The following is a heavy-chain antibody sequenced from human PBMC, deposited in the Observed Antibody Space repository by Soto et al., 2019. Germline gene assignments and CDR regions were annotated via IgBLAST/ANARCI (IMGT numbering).Heavy chain of an antibody. D-gene: IGHD4-4*01. CDR2: IYYSGST. V-gene: IGHV4-59*01. CDR3: ARDGYTVTPNYYYGMDV. Sequence: QVQLQESGPGLVKPSETLSLTCTVSGGSISSYYWSWIRQPPGKGLEWIGYIYYSGSTNYNPSLNGRVTISVDTSKNQCSLKLSSVTAADTAVYYCARDGYTVTPNYYYGMDVWGQGTTVTVSS. CDR1: GGSISSYY. J-gene: IGHJ6*02.